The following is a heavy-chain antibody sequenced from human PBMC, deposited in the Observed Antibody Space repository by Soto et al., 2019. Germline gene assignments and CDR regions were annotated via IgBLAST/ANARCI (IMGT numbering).Heavy chain of an antibody. CDR2: IKQDGSEK. Sequence: GGSLRLSCAASGFTFSSYWMSCVRQAPGKGLEWVANIKQDGSEKYYVDSVKGRFTISRDNAKNSLYLQMNSLRAEDTAVYYCARDPPWGELGRRNDYWGQGTLVTVSS. D-gene: IGHD1-7*01. J-gene: IGHJ4*02. CDR3: ARDPPWGELGRRNDY. CDR1: GFTFSSYW. V-gene: IGHV3-7*01.